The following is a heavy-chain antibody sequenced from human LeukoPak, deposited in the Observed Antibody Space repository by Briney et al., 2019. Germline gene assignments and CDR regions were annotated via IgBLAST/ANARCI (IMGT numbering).Heavy chain of an antibody. J-gene: IGHJ3*02. V-gene: IGHV4-39*01. CDR2: IYYSGST. Sequence: PSETLSLTCAVSGGSISSNSYYWGWIRQPPGKGLEWIGSIYYSGSTYYNPSLKSRVTISVDTSKNQFSLKLSSVTAADTAVYYCARQGYYYDSSGPGDPFDIWGQGTMVTVSS. CDR3: ARQGYYYDSSGPGDPFDI. D-gene: IGHD3-22*01. CDR1: GGSISSNSYY.